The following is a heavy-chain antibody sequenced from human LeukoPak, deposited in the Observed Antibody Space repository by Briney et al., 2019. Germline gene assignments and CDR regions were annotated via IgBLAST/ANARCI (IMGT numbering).Heavy chain of an antibody. J-gene: IGHJ4*02. D-gene: IGHD3-10*01. CDR2: IYTSGST. CDR1: GGSISSYY. CDR3: AVGERVVQGVRQYYFDH. V-gene: IGHV4-4*07. Sequence: SETLSLTCTVSGGSISSYYWSWIRQPAGKGLEWIGRIYTSGSTNYNPSLKSRVTMSVDTSKNQFSLKLSSVTAADTAVYYCAVGERVVQGVRQYYFDHWGQGTLVTVSS.